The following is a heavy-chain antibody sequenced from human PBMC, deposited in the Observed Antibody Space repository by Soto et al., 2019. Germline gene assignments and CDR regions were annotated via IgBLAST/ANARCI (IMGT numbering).Heavy chain of an antibody. CDR2: IYYSGST. CDR3: ARERPDGSRLAP. Sequence: SETLSLSCTVSGGSISSGDYYWSWIRQPPGKGLEWIGYIYYSGSTYYNPSLKSRVTISVDTSKNQFSLKLSSVTAADTAVYYCARERPDGSRLAPWGQGTLVTVSS. D-gene: IGHD6-13*01. J-gene: IGHJ5*02. V-gene: IGHV4-30-4*01. CDR1: GGSISSGDYY.